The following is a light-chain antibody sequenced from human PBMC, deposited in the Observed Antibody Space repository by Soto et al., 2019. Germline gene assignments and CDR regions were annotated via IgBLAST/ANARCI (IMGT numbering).Light chain of an antibody. V-gene: IGKV1-5*03. CDR1: QSLTRW. J-gene: IGKJ1*01. CDR3: QQYESYPWT. CDR2: QAS. Sequence: DIQMTQSPSTLSASVGDRVTITCRASQSLTRWLAWYQQKPGKAPALLIYQASDLETGVPSRFSGGGSGTEFTLTVSSLQPDDFATYYCQQYESYPWTSGQGTKVEIK.